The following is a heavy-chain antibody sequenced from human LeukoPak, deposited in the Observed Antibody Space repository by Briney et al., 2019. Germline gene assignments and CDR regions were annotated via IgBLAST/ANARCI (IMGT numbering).Heavy chain of an antibody. D-gene: IGHD3-10*01. CDR2: ISGSGGST. Sequence: GGSLRLSCAASGFTFSSYAMSWVRQAPGKGLEWVSAISGSGGSTYYADSVRGRFTISRDNSKNTLYLQMNSLRAEDTAVYYCARDYYYGSGSYTGFDYWGQGTLVTVSS. J-gene: IGHJ4*02. V-gene: IGHV3-23*01. CDR3: ARDYYYGSGSYTGFDY. CDR1: GFTFSSYA.